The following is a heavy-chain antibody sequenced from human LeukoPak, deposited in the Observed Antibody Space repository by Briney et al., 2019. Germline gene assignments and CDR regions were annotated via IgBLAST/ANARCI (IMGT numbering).Heavy chain of an antibody. J-gene: IGHJ6*02. D-gene: IGHD1-1*01. V-gene: IGHV3-21*01. Sequence: GGSLRLSCAASGFTFRSYSMNWVRQAPGKGLEWVSSISSSSSSYIYYADSVKGRFTISRDNAKNSLYLQMNSLRAEDTAVYYCARDMYRPEYYYYGMDVWGQGTTVTVSS. CDR2: ISSSSSSYI. CDR3: ARDMYRPEYYYYGMDV. CDR1: GFTFRSYS.